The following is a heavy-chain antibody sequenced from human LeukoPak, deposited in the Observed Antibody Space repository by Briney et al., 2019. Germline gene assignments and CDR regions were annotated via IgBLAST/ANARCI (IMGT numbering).Heavy chain of an antibody. V-gene: IGHV1-69*13. CDR2: IIPIFGTA. J-gene: IGHJ6*02. Sequence: SVKVSCKASGYTFTTYDITWVRQAPGQGLEWMGGIIPIFGTANYAQKFQGRVTITADESTSTAYMELSSLRSEDTAVYYCARGGMVRGVISGMDVWGQGTTVTVSS. CDR3: ARGGMVRGVISGMDV. D-gene: IGHD3-10*01. CDR1: GYTFTTYD.